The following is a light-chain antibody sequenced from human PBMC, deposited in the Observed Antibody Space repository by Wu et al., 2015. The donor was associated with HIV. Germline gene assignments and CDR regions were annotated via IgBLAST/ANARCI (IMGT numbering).Light chain of an antibody. Sequence: EIVMTQSPATLSVSPGERVTLSCRASQSVSSDLAWYQQRPGQAPRLVIYGASTRATGVSTRFSGSGSGTEFSLTISSLQSEDFATYYCQKYNTAPWTFGQGTKVEMK. V-gene: IGKV3-15*01. CDR2: GAS. J-gene: IGKJ1*01. CDR1: QSVSSD. CDR3: QKYNTAPWT.